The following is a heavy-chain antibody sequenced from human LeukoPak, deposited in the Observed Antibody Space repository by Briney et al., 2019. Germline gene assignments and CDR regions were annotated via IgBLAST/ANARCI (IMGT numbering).Heavy chain of an antibody. D-gene: IGHD3-10*01. CDR1: GFTVSSNY. V-gene: IGHV3-53*01. CDR3: AGELLHYYGSGSYFYYFDY. CDR2: IYSGGST. Sequence: PGGSLRLSCAASGFTVSSNYMSWVRQAPGKGLEWVSVIYSGGSTYYADSVKGRFTISRDNSKNTLYLQMNSLRAEDTAVYYCAGELLHYYGSGSYFYYFDYWGQGTLVTVSS. J-gene: IGHJ4*02.